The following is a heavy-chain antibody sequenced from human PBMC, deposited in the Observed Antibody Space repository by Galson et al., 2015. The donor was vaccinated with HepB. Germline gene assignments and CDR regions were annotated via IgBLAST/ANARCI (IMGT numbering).Heavy chain of an antibody. CDR3: ASYRGSWTPTSNWFDP. J-gene: IGHJ5*02. CDR2: ISSSSSYT. D-gene: IGHD2-15*01. CDR1: GFTFRDYY. V-gene: IGHV3-11*03. Sequence: LRLSCAASGFTFRDYYMSWIRQAPGKGLEWVSYISSSSSYTNYADSVKGRFTITRDNAENSLYLQMNSLRAEDTAVYYCASYRGSWTPTSNWFDPWGQGTLVTVS.